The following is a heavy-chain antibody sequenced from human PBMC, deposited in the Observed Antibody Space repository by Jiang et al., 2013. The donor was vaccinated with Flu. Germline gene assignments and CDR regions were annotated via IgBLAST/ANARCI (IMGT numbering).Heavy chain of an antibody. V-gene: IGHV3-48*03. D-gene: IGHD3-9*01. CDR2: GSPR. J-gene: IGHJ3*02. Sequence: GSPRYYADSVKGRFTISRDSAKNSLFLQMNSLRVEDTAVYYCARGDILGMNTDAFDIWGRGTMVTVSS. CDR3: ARGDILGMNTDAFDI.